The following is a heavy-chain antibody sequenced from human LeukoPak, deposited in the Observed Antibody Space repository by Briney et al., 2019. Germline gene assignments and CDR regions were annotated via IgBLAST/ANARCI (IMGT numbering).Heavy chain of an antibody. CDR1: GFTFSNYA. CDR3: AKDYRGSGTYREAFNI. D-gene: IGHD1-26*01. CDR2: VGGSGVST. J-gene: IGHJ3*02. Sequence: PGGSLRLSCAASGFTFSNYAMNWVRQAPGRGLEWVSAVGGSGVSTYYADSVKGRFTISRDNSKDTLYLQMNSLRAEDTAVYYCAKDYRGSGTYREAFNIWGQGTVVTVSS. V-gene: IGHV3-23*01.